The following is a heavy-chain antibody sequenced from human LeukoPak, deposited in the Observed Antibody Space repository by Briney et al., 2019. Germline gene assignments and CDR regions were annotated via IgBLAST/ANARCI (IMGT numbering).Heavy chain of an antibody. CDR3: ARGGYYGSGNDFRFDP. CDR2: IHYTGST. D-gene: IGHD3-10*01. CDR1: GYSINSGYY. J-gene: IGHJ5*02. V-gene: IGHV4-61*01. Sequence: PSETLSLTCTVSGYSINSGYYWGWIRQSPGKGLECIGYIHYTGSTNYNPSLKSRVTISVETSKNQFSLKLKSVTAADTAVYYCARGGYYGSGNDFRFDPWGQGTLVTVSS.